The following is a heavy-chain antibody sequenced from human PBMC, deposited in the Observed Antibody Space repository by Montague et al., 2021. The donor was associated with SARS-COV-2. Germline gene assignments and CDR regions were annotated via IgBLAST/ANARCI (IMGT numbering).Heavy chain of an antibody. D-gene: IGHD3-22*01. J-gene: IGHJ4*02. CDR3: ANYDSSSYVSLGY. Sequence: SLRLSCAASGFTFNNYWMHWVRQAPGKGLVWVSRINGDGNGRNYAESVKGRFNISRDNAKKTLYLQMNSLRAEDTAVYYCANYDSSSYVSLGYWGQGTLVTVSS. CDR1: GFTFNNYW. V-gene: IGHV3-74*01. CDR2: INGDGNGR.